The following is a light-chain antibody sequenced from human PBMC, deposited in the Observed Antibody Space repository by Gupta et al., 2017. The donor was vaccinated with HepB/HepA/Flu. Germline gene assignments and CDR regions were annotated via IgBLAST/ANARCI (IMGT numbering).Light chain of an antibody. CDR1: SSHVGAYNC. Sequence: QSALTQPPSASGSPGQSVTISCTGSSSHVGAYNCVSWYQQHPGKAPKLMIYEDNKRPSGVPDRFSGSKSGNTASLTVSGLQAEDEADYYCTSYAGTNIFYVFGTGTTVTVL. CDR3: TSYAGTNIFYV. CDR2: EDN. J-gene: IGLJ1*01. V-gene: IGLV2-8*01.